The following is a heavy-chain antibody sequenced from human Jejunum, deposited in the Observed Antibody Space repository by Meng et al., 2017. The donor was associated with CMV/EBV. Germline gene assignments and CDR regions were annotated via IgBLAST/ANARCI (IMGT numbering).Heavy chain of an antibody. Sequence: CAGSGFTFSTYGIHWVRQAPGKGLVWVSRIKGDESSTDYADSVKGRFTISRDNAKNTLYLQMNSLRAEDTAVYYCVRDGVGAPPFDYWGQGTLVTVSS. V-gene: IGHV3-74*01. J-gene: IGHJ4*02. CDR1: GFTFSTYG. D-gene: IGHD1-26*01. CDR2: IKGDESST. CDR3: VRDGVGAPPFDY.